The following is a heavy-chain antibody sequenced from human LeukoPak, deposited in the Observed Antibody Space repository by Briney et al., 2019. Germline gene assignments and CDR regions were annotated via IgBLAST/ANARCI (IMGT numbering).Heavy chain of an antibody. D-gene: IGHD5-24*01. CDR3: ARRRGDGYSDY. Sequence: ASETLSLTCTVSGGSISSYYWSWIRQPPGKGLEWIGYIYNSGSTNYNPSLKGRVTISLDTSKNQFSLRLSSVTAADTAVYYCARRRGDGYSDYWGQGTLVTVSS. CDR2: IYNSGST. J-gene: IGHJ4*02. CDR1: GGSISSYY. V-gene: IGHV4-59*08.